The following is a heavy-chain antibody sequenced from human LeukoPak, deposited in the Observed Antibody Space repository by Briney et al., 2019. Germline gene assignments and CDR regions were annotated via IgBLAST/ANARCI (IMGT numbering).Heavy chain of an antibody. CDR3: ARGRSTSGYYYYMDV. D-gene: IGHD2-2*01. CDR2: ISSSSSYI. Sequence: GGSLRLSCAASGFTFSSYSMNWVRQAPGKGLEWVSSISSSSSYIYYADSVKGQFTISSDNAKNSLYLQMNSLRAEDTAVYYCARGRSTSGYYYYMDVWGKGTTVTVSS. V-gene: IGHV3-21*01. CDR1: GFTFSSYS. J-gene: IGHJ6*03.